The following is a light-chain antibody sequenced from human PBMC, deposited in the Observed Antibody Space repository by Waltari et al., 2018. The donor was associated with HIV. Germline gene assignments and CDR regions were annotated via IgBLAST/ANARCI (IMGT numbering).Light chain of an antibody. CDR3: QQYYTTPLFT. CDR2: WAS. Sequence: DIVMTQSPDSLAVSLGEGATINCKSSQSVLKSATDKNYLAWYQQKPGQPPKLLIYWASYRESGVPDRFSGSVSGTDFTRTISSLQAEDVAVYYCQQYYTTPLFTFGPGTRVDIK. CDR1: QSVLKSATDKNY. J-gene: IGKJ3*01. V-gene: IGKV4-1*01.